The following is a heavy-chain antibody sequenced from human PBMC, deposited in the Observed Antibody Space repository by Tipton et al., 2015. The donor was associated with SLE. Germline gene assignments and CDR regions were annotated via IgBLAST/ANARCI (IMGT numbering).Heavy chain of an antibody. V-gene: IGHV3-30*19. D-gene: IGHD6-13*01. CDR2: IAYDGGHK. CDR1: GFTFRSYG. J-gene: IGHJ4*02. Sequence: SLRLSCAASGFTFRSYGIHWVRQAPGRGLEWVTFIAYDGGHKSYADSVKGRFTISRDNSKNTLYLQMNSLTPEDTALYYCAKDRFDYSGSGQYPDYWGQGTLVTVSS. CDR3: AKDRFDYSGSGQYPDY.